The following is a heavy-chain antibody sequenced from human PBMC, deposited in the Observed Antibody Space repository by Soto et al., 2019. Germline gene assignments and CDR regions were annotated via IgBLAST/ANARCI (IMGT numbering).Heavy chain of an antibody. CDR3: AREWAVIVGATTGRNYDDFDI. J-gene: IGHJ3*02. Sequence: GASVKVSCKASGYTFTSYYMHWVRQAPGQGLEWMGIINPSGGSTSYAQKFQGRVTMTRDTSTSTVYMELSSLRSEDTAVYYCAREWAVIVGATTGRNYDDFDIWGQGTMVTV. CDR2: INPSGGST. D-gene: IGHD1-26*01. V-gene: IGHV1-46*01. CDR1: GYTFTSYY.